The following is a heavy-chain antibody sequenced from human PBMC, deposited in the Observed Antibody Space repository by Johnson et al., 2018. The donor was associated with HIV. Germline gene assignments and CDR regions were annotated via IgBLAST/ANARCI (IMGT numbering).Heavy chain of an antibody. CDR2: ISSSGSTI. J-gene: IGHJ3*02. Sequence: MQLVESGGGLVQPGGSLRLSCAASGFTFSSYAMSWVRQAPGKGLEWVSAISSSGSTIYYADSVKGRFTISRDNAKNSLYLKMNSLRAEDTAVYYCAKAMGGWLLAHAFDIWGQGTMVTISS. CDR1: GFTFSSYA. V-gene: IGHV3-48*04. D-gene: IGHD3-22*01. CDR3: AKAMGGWLLAHAFDI.